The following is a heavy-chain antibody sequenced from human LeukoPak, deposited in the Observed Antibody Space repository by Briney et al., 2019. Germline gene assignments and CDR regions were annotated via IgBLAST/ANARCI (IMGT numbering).Heavy chain of an antibody. J-gene: IGHJ3*01. Sequence: GGSLRLSCAASGFRFSDYYMSWIRQAPGKGLQCVSYISGAGDYTNYADSVKGRFTISRDNSKNSLYLQINSLTAEDTAVYYCARDGFSSGWYVWGQGTMVTVSS. V-gene: IGHV3-11*06. CDR1: GFRFSDYY. CDR2: ISGAGDYT. CDR3: ARDGFSSGWYV. D-gene: IGHD6-19*01.